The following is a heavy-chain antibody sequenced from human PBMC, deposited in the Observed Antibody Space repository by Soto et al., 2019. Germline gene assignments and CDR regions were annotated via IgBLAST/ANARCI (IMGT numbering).Heavy chain of an antibody. V-gene: IGHV1-18*01. CDR3: ASDDILTGPYGMDV. J-gene: IGHJ6*02. CDR1: GYTFTSYG. CDR2: ISAYNGNT. D-gene: IGHD3-9*01. Sequence: ASVKVSCKASGYTFTSYGISWVRQAPGQGLEWMGWISAYNGNTNYAQKLQGGVTMTTDTSTSTAYMELRSLRSDDTAVYYCASDDILTGPYGMDVWGQGTTVTVSS.